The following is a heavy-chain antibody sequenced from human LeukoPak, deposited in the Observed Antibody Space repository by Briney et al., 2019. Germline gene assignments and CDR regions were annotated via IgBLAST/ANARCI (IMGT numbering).Heavy chain of an antibody. CDR3: ARASGYYYGDFDY. CDR2: IYYSGST. CDR1: GGSISSSSYY. J-gene: IGHJ4*02. D-gene: IGHD3-22*01. V-gene: IGHV4-39*07. Sequence: SETLSLTCTVSGGSISSSSYYWGWIRQPPGKGLEWIGSIYYSGSTYYNPSLKSRVTISVGTSKNQFSLKLSSVTAADTAVYYCARASGYYYGDFDYWGQGTRVTVSS.